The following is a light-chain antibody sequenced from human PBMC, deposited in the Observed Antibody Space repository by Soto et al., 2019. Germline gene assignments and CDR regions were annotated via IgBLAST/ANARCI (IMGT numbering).Light chain of an antibody. CDR1: SSDVGGYNY. CDR2: EVS. CDR3: GSYTSSSALV. J-gene: IGLJ3*02. Sequence: QSVLTQPASVSGSPGQSITISCTGTSSDVGGYNYVSWYQQHPGKASKLMIYEVSNRPSGVSNRFSGSKSGNTASLTISGLQAEDDADYYCGSYTSSSALVFGGGAQLTVL. V-gene: IGLV2-14*01.